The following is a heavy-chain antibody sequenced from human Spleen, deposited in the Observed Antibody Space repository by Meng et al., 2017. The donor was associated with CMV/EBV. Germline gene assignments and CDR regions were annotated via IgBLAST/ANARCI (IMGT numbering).Heavy chain of an antibody. Sequence: PLRESGPGLVKPSETLSLTCTVSGGSISSMSYYGGWIRQPPGKGLEWIGSIYYSGSTYYNPSLKSRVTISVDTSKNQFSLKLSSVTAADTAVYYCARDPVTIFGVVTYFDYWGQGTLVTVSS. V-gene: IGHV4-39*07. D-gene: IGHD3-3*01. CDR3: ARDPVTIFGVVTYFDY. J-gene: IGHJ4*02. CDR1: GGSISSMSYY. CDR2: IYYSGST.